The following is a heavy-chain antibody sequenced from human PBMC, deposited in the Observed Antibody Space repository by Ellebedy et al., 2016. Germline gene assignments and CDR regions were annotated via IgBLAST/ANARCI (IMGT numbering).Heavy chain of an antibody. D-gene: IGHD5/OR15-5a*01. CDR1: GFSLSTSGMC. CDR2: IDWDDDK. J-gene: IGHJ6*02. V-gene: IGHV2-70*01. CDR3: ARIPIYVRHYYGMDV. Sequence: SGPTLVKPTQTLTLTCTFSGFSLSTSGMCVSWIRQPPGKAPEWLALIDWDDDKYYSTSLKTRLTISKDTSKNQVVLTMTNMDPVDTATYYCARIPIYVRHYYGMDVWGQGTTVTVSS.